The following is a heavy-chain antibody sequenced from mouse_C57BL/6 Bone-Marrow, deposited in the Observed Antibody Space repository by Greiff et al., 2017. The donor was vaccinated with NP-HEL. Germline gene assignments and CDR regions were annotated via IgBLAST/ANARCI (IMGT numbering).Heavy chain of an antibody. J-gene: IGHJ4*01. CDR2: IWWDDDK. D-gene: IGHD1-1*01. CDR1: GFSLSTFGMG. CDR3: ARIFAHYYGSSYDAMDY. V-gene: IGHV8-8*01. Sequence: QVTLKVCGPGILQPSQTLSLTCSFSGFSLSTFGMGVGWIRQPSGKGLEWLAHIWWDDDKYYNPALKSRLTISKDTSKNQVFLKIANVDTADTATYYCARIFAHYYGSSYDAMDYWGQGTSVTVSS.